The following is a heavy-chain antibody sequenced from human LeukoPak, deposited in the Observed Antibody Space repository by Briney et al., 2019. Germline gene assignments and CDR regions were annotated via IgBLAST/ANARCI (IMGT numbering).Heavy chain of an antibody. V-gene: IGHV3-21*01. D-gene: IGHD2-15*01. Sequence: PGGSLRLSCAASGFTFSRYAMNWVRQAPGKGLEWVSSISTTSSSSYIHYADSMKGRFTISRDNAKSSLYLQMNSLRAEDTAVYYCARVMAGYSYMDVWGQGTLVTVSS. CDR1: GFTFSRYA. CDR2: ISTTSSSSYI. CDR3: ARVMAGYSYMDV. J-gene: IGHJ4*02.